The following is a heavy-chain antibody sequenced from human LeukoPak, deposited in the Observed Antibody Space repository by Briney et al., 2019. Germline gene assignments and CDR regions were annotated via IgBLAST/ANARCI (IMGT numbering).Heavy chain of an antibody. CDR3: AREAGVLLWFGGFDY. Sequence: SETLSLTCTVSGGSISSYYWSWIRQPPGKGLEWIGYIYYSGSTNYNPSLKSRVTISVDTSKNQFSLKLTSVTAADTAVYYCAREAGVLLWFGGFDYWGQGTLVTVSS. CDR1: GGSISSYY. J-gene: IGHJ4*02. CDR2: IYYSGST. V-gene: IGHV4-59*12. D-gene: IGHD3-10*01.